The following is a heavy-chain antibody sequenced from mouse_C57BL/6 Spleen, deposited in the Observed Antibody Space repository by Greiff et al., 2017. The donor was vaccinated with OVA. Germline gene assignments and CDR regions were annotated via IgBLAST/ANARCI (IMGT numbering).Heavy chain of an antibody. CDR1: GFTFSDAW. J-gene: IGHJ4*01. CDR2: IRNKANNHAT. CDR3: TRLIIAYYPMDY. Sequence: EVMLVESGGGLVQPGGSMKLSCAASGFTFSDAWMDWVRQSPEKGLEWVAEIRNKANNHATYYAESVKGRFTISRDDSKSSVYLQMNSLRAEDTGIYYCTRLIIAYYPMDYWGQGTSVTVSS. V-gene: IGHV6-6*01. D-gene: IGHD2-4*01.